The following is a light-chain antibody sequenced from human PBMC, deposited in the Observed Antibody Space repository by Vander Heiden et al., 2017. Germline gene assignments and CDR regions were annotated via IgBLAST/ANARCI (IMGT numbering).Light chain of an antibody. CDR2: DVT. Sequence: QSALTQPAFVSGPPGQSITIPCTGTSSDVGVYNLVSWYQQHPGKAPQLMIYDVTKRPSGVSDRFSGSKSGNTASLTISGLQAEDEADYYCCSYADSSTLVFGGGTKLTVL. CDR1: SSDVGVYNL. CDR3: CSYADSSTLV. J-gene: IGLJ2*01. V-gene: IGLV2-23*02.